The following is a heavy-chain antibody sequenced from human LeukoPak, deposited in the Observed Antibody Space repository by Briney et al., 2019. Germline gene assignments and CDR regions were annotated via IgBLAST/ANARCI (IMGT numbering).Heavy chain of an antibody. CDR3: ARDRGYSYGLIAFAI. J-gene: IGHJ3*02. CDR1: GGTFSSYA. V-gene: IGHV1-69*04. D-gene: IGHD5-18*01. CDR2: IIPIFGIA. Sequence: SVKVSCKASGGTFSSYAISWVRQAPGQGLEWMGRIIPIFGIANYAQKFQGRVTITADKSTSTAYMELSSLRSEDTAVYYCARDRGYSYGLIAFAIWGQGTMVTVSS.